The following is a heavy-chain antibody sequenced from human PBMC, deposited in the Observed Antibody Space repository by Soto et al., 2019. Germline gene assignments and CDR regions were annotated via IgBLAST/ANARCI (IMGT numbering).Heavy chain of an antibody. CDR2: SYYSGST. J-gene: IGHJ5*02. V-gene: IGHV4-39*01. CDR1: GDSISSSHDS. CDR3: ARGSDGYNSGSFYNGGWFGP. D-gene: IGHD3-10*01. Sequence: SETLSLTCTVSGDSISSSHDSWGWIRQPPGKGLEWIGSSYYSGSTYYNPSLKSRVTISVDTSKNQISLKLTSVTAADTAVYFCARGSDGYNSGSFYNGGWFGPWGQGTLVTVSS.